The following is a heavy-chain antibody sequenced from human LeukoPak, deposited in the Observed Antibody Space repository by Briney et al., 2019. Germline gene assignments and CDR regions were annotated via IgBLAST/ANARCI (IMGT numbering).Heavy chain of an antibody. J-gene: IGHJ4*02. CDR2: ISDGGADT. V-gene: IGHV3-23*01. Sequence: GGSLRLSCAASGFTFTSYVMSWVRQAPGKGLKWVSAISDGGADTFYADSVKGRFTISRDNSKNTLYLQMNSLRAEDTAVYYCAKVDGDRYYFDYWGQGTLVTVSS. CDR3: AKVDGDRYYFDY. CDR1: GFTFTSYV. D-gene: IGHD4-17*01.